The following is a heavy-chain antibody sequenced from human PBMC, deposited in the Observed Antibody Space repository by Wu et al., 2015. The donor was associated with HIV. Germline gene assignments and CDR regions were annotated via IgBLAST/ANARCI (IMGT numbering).Heavy chain of an antibody. CDR1: GGTFSRNS. D-gene: IGHD1-26*01. CDR3: ARSELGGTEYFDL. CDR2: IIPVFHTT. Sequence: QVQLVQSGAEVKKPGSSVKVSCKASGGTFSRNSFSWVRQSRGQGLEWMGRIIPVFHTTKYPQNFQGRVSITADESTNTVYMELNGLIFEDTAIYYCARSELGGTEYFDLWGQGTLVTVSS. V-gene: IGHV1-69*13. J-gene: IGHJ4*02.